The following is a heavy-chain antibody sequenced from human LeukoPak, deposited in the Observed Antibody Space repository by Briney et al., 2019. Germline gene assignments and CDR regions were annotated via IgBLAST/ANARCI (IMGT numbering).Heavy chain of an antibody. V-gene: IGHV4-59*08. D-gene: IGHD2-8*01. CDR1: GGPISSYY. J-gene: IGHJ3*02. Sequence: PSETLSLTCTVSGGPISSYYWSWIRQPPGKGLEWIGYIYYSGSTNYNPSLKSRVTISVDTSKNQFSLKLSSVTAADTAVYYCARYLTATDAFDIWGQGTMVTVSS. CDR3: ARYLTATDAFDI. CDR2: IYYSGST.